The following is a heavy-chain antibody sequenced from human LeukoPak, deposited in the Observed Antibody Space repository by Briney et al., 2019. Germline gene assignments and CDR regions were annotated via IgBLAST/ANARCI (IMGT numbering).Heavy chain of an antibody. CDR3: ARVHNWNDPFDY. Sequence: ASVKVSCKASGYTFTGHYIQWVRQAPGQGLEWMGWINPNSGGTNYAQKFQGRITMTRDTSISTAYMELSRLRSDDTAVYSCARVHNWNDPFDYWGQGTLVTVSS. J-gene: IGHJ4*02. D-gene: IGHD1-1*01. CDR1: GYTFTGHY. CDR2: INPNSGGT. V-gene: IGHV1-2*02.